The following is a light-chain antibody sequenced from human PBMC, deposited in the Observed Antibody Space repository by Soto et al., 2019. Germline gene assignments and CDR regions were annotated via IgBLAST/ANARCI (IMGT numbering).Light chain of an antibody. CDR3: QQYPNTNTPWM. V-gene: IGKV1-5*01. Sequence: SPGSLSWSPVETATRSCIPSQSVSSNLAWYQQKPGKAPNLLVYDASTLQSGVASRFSGSGSGTEFPLIIRGLQPDDSATYYCQQYPNTNTPWMFGHGTKV. CDR1: QSVSSN. J-gene: IGKJ1*01. CDR2: DAS.